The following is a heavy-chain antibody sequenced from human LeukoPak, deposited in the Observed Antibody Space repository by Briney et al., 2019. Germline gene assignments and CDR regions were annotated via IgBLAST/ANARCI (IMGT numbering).Heavy chain of an antibody. CDR3: ATEQWLDPFAPGYYFDY. V-gene: IGHV1-24*01. CDR2: FDPEDGET. Sequence: ASVKVSCKVSGYTLTELSMRWVRQAPGKGLEWMGGFDPEDGETIYAQKFQGRVTMTEDTSTDTAYMELSSLRSEDTAVYYCATEQWLDPFAPGYYFDYWGQGTLVTVSS. CDR1: GYTLTELS. J-gene: IGHJ4*02. D-gene: IGHD6-19*01.